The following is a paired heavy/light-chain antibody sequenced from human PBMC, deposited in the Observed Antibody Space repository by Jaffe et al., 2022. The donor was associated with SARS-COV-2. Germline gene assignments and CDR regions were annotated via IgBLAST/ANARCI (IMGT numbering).Light chain of an antibody. V-gene: IGLV10-54*01. CDR2: RNN. J-gene: IGLJ3*02. Sequence: QAGLTQPPSVSKGLRQTATLTCTGDSNNVGYEGAAWLQQHQGHPPKLLSYRNNNRPSGISERLSASRSGNTASLTITGLQPEDEADYYCSAWDSRFSAWVFGGGTKLTVL. CDR1: SNNVGYEG. CDR3: SAWDSRFSAWV.
Heavy chain of an antibody. D-gene: IGHD1-26*01. J-gene: IGHJ3*02. Sequence: QVQLVESGGGVVQPGGSLRLSCAASAFTFSSYGMHWVRQAPGKGLEWVAFISYDASSKYYADSVKGRFTISRDNSKNTLYLQMNSLRPEDTAVYYCAKEGGPGAAGASAFDIWGQGTVVTVSS. V-gene: IGHV3-30*18. CDR3: AKEGGPGAAGASAFDI. CDR2: ISYDASSK. CDR1: AFTFSSYG.